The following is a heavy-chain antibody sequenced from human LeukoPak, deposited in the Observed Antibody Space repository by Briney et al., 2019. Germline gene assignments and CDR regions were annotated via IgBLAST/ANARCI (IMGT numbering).Heavy chain of an antibody. CDR2: IKQDGSEK. CDR1: GFTFSSYW. J-gene: IGHJ3*02. Sequence: GGSLRLSCAASGFTFSSYWMSWVRQAPGKGLEWVANIKQDGSEKYYVDSVKGRFTISRDNSKNTLYLQMNSLRAEDTAVYYCAKHGIGYCSGGSCQDAFDIWGQGTMVTVSS. CDR3: AKHGIGYCSGGSCQDAFDI. D-gene: IGHD2-15*01. V-gene: IGHV3-7*01.